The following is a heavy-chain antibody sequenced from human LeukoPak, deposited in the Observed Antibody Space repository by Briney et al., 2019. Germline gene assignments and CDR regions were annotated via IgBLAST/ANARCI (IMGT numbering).Heavy chain of an antibody. V-gene: IGHV4-39*01. Sequence: SETLSLTCTVSGGSISSSSYYWGWIRQPPGKGLEWIGSIYYSGSTYYNPSLKSRVTISVDMSKNQFSLKLSSVTAADTAVYYCARGNYCSSTSCLLYYYYGMDVWGQGTTVTVSS. D-gene: IGHD2-2*01. CDR3: ARGNYCSSTSCLLYYYYGMDV. J-gene: IGHJ6*02. CDR1: GGSISSSSYY. CDR2: IYYSGST.